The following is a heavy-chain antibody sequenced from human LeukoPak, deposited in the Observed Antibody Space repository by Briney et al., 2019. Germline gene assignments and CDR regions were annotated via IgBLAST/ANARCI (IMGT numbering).Heavy chain of an antibody. D-gene: IGHD2-15*01. V-gene: IGHV3-23*01. CDR2: MSGSGNST. CDR3: AKDRCSGGSCYYFDY. J-gene: IGHJ4*02. CDR1: GFTFSSDA. Sequence: PGGSLRLSCAASGFTFSSDAMSWVRQAPGKGLEWVSVMSGSGNSTFYADSVKGRFTISRDNSKNTLYLQMNSLRVEDTAIYYCAKDRCSGGSCYYFDYWGQGTLVTVSS.